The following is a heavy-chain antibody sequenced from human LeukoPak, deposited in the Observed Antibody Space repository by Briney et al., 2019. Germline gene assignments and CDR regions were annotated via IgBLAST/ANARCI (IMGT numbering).Heavy chain of an antibody. V-gene: IGHV1-2*02. CDR2: INSNSGDT. CDR3: ARDRCSSTSCYRGQFDY. CDR1: GYTFTGYY. D-gene: IGHD2-2*01. J-gene: IGHJ4*02. Sequence: ASVKVSCTASGYTFTGYYIHWVRQAPGQGLEWMGWINSNSGDTNYAQKFQGRLTMTRDTSISTAYMDLSRLRSDDTAVYYCARDRCSSTSCYRGQFDYWGQGALVTVSS.